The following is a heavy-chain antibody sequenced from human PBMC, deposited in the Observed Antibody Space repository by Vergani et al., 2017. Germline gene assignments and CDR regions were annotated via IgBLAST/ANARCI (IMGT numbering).Heavy chain of an antibody. J-gene: IGHJ6*03. CDR1: GYTFTSYG. CDR3: ARVVDYDFWSGLNYYYYYYMDV. Sequence: QVQLVQSGAEVKKPGASVKVSCKASGYTFTSYGISWVRQAPGQGLEWMGWISAYNGNTNYAQKLQGRVTMTTDTSTSTAYMGLRSLRSDDTAVYYCARVVDYDFWSGLNYYYYYYMDVWGKGTTVTVSS. D-gene: IGHD3-3*01. V-gene: IGHV1-18*01. CDR2: ISAYNGNT.